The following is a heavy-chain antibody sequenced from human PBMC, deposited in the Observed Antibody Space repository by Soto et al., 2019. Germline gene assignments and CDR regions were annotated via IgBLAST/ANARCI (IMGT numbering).Heavy chain of an antibody. Sequence: GASVKVSCKASGYTFTSYGIIWVRQAPGHGLEWMGWISAYNGHTNYAQKLQGRVTMTTDTSTSTGYMELRRLRSEATAVYYCARGYEYYDRSGCYWATYYFEYWGQGTLVTVSP. J-gene: IGHJ4*02. V-gene: IGHV1-18*04. CDR3: ARGYEYYDRSGCYWATYYFEY. CDR2: ISAYNGHT. D-gene: IGHD3-22*01. CDR1: GYTFTSYG.